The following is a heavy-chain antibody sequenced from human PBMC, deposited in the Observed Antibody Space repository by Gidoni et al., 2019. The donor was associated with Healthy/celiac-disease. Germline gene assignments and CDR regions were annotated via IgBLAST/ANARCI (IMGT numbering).Heavy chain of an antibody. CDR1: GFTFSSYG. Sequence: GVQPGRSLRLSCAASGFTFSSYGMHWVRQAPGKGLEWVAVISYDGSNKYYADSVKGRFTISRDNSKNTLYLQMNSLRAEDTAVYYCGGGGALDYWGQGTLVTVSS. CDR3: GGGGALDY. V-gene: IGHV3-30*03. CDR2: ISYDGSNK. J-gene: IGHJ4*02. D-gene: IGHD3-16*01.